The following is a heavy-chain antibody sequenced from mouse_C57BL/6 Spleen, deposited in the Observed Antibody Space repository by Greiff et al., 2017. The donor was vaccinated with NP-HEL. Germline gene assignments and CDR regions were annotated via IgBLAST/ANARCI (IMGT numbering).Heavy chain of an antibody. D-gene: IGHD2-3*01. CDR1: GYTFTSYW. J-gene: IGHJ3*01. CDR3: ARREDDGYYGC. Sequence: QVQLQQPGAELVKPGASVKLSCKASGYTFTSYWMHWVKQRPGQGLEWIGMIHPNSGSTNYNEKFKSKATLTVDKSSSTAYMQLSSLTSEDSAVYGCARREDDGYYGCWGQGALVTVAA. CDR2: IHPNSGST. V-gene: IGHV1-64*01.